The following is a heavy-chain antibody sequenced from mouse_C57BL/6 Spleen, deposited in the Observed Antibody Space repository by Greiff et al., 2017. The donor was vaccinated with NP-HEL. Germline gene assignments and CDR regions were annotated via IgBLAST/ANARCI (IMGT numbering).Heavy chain of an antibody. CDR3: ARKGLLLRNYYAMDY. CDR2: IDPSDSYT. J-gene: IGHJ4*01. V-gene: IGHV1-69*01. D-gene: IGHD1-1*01. Sequence: VQLQQPGAELVMPGASVKLSCKASGYTFTSYWMHWVKQRPGQGLEWIGEIDPSDSYTNYNQKFKGKSTLTVDKSSSTAYMQLSSLTSEDSAVYYCARKGLLLRNYYAMDYWGQGTSVTVSS. CDR1: GYTFTSYW.